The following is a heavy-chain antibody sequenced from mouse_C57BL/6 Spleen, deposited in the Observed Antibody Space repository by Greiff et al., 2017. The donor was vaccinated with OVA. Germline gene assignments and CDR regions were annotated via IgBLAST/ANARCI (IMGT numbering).Heavy chain of an antibody. CDR3: ARPHYYGSPAWFAY. CDR2: ISSGSSTI. J-gene: IGHJ3*01. CDR1: GFTFSDYG. D-gene: IGHD1-1*01. Sequence: VQLKESGGGLVKPGGSLKLSCAASGFTFSDYGMHWVRQAPEKGLEWVAYISSGSSTIYYADTVKGRFTISRDNAKNTLFLQMTSLRSEDTAMYYCARPHYYGSPAWFAYWGQGTLVTVSA. V-gene: IGHV5-17*01.